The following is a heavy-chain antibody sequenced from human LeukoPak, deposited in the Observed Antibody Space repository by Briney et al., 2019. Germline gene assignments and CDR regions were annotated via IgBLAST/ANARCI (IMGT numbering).Heavy chain of an antibody. J-gene: IGHJ6*02. CDR2: IRAYNGNT. CDR3: ARGYGSGSYYLVYYYGMDV. CDR1: GYTFTGYG. V-gene: IGHV1-18*01. Sequence: GASVKVSCKASGYTFTGYGTSWVRQAPGQGLEWMGWIRAYNGNTNYAQKLQGRVTMTTDTSTSTAYMELRSLRSDDTAVYYCARGYGSGSYYLVYYYGMDVWGQGTTVTVSS. D-gene: IGHD3-10*01.